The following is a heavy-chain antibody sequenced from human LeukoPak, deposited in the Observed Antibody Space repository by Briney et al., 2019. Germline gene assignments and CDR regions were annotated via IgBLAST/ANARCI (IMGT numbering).Heavy chain of an antibody. Sequence: PGGSLRLSCAASGFTVSSNYMSWVRQAPGKGLEWVSVIYSGGSTYYADSVKGRFTISRDNSKNTLYLQMNSLRAEDTAVYYCARNGVVRGVIDSGDPINWFDPWGQGTLVTVSS. J-gene: IGHJ5*02. D-gene: IGHD3-10*01. CDR1: GFTVSSNY. V-gene: IGHV3-53*01. CDR2: IYSGGST. CDR3: ARNGVVRGVIDSGDPINWFDP.